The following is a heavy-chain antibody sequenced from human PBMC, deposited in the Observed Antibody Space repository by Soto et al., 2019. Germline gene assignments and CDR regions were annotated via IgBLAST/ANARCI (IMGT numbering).Heavy chain of an antibody. CDR1: CGSISSYY. D-gene: IGHD6-19*01. CDR2: IYYSGST. V-gene: IGHV4-59*01. Sequence: TCVVSCGSISSYYWSWIRQPPGKGLEWIGYIYYSGSTNYNPSLKSRVTISLDTSNNQFSLKLSSVTAADTAVYYCARDRYSSGWLDYWGLGTLVTVS. CDR3: ARDRYSSGWLDY. J-gene: IGHJ4*02.